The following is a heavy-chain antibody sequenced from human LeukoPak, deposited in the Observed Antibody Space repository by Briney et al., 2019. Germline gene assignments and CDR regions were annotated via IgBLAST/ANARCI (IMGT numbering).Heavy chain of an antibody. Sequence: SETLSLTCAVSGVSISSNNWWSWVRQPPGKGLEWIGEIYHSGSTSYNPSLKSRVTISVDKSKNQFSLKLSSVTAADTAVYYCARGGPQWLGNWFDPWGQGTLVTVSS. J-gene: IGHJ5*02. CDR1: GVSISSNNW. V-gene: IGHV4-4*02. CDR2: IYHSGST. D-gene: IGHD6-19*01. CDR3: ARGGPQWLGNWFDP.